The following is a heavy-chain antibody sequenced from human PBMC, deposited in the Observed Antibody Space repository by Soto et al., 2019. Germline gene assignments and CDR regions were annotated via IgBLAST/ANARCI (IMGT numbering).Heavy chain of an antibody. CDR3: ARVRVGPSGGRCFDY. Sequence: SETLSLTCSVSGGSVNSGDFYWSWIRQRPGEGLEWIGHIFYTGQTYYNPSLKSRAALLVDTSKSQFSLKLISVTAADTAVYYCARVRVGPSGGRCFDYWGQGTLVTVSS. D-gene: IGHD2-15*01. CDR2: IFYTGQT. CDR1: GGSVNSGDFY. J-gene: IGHJ4*02. V-gene: IGHV4-31*03.